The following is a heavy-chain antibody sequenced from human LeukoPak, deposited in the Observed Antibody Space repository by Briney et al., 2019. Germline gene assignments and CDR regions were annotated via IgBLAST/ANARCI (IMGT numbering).Heavy chain of an antibody. CDR2: IRGSGGNT. CDR1: GFTFSTYA. CDR3: AKDLYGDYGGIDY. J-gene: IGHJ4*02. Sequence: GGSLRLSCAASGFTFSTYAMTWVRLAPGKGLEWVSVIRGSGGNTYYADSVKGRFTISRDNSKNTLYLQMNSLRAEDTAVYYCAKDLYGDYGGIDYWGQGTLVTVSS. D-gene: IGHD4-17*01. V-gene: IGHV3-23*01.